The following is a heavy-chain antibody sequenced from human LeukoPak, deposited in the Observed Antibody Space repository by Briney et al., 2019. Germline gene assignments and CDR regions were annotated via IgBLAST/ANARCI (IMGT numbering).Heavy chain of an antibody. CDR2: IYYSGST. J-gene: IGHJ4*02. CDR3: ARKGLTGGLDY. V-gene: IGHV4-59*01. D-gene: IGHD2-8*02. Sequence: SETLSLTCTVSGGSISSYCWSWIRQPPGKGLEWIGYIYYSGSTNYNPSLKSRVTISVDTSKKQFSLKVSSVTAADTAIYYCARKGLTGGLDYWGQGTLVTVSS. CDR1: GGSISSYC.